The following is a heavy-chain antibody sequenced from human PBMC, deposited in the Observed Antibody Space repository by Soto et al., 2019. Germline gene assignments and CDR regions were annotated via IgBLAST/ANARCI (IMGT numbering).Heavy chain of an antibody. CDR2: IWYDGSNK. Sequence: QVQLVESGGGVVQPGKSLRLSCAASGFMFSTYGMHWVRQAPGKALEWVAVIWYDGSNKYHGDSLKGRFTISRDNSKNTLYLQINNLRAEDTAVYYCGRDGALGDTAVVDSWGQGTLVTVSS. CDR3: GRDGALGDTAVVDS. V-gene: IGHV3-33*01. J-gene: IGHJ4*02. CDR1: GFMFSTYG. D-gene: IGHD5-18*01.